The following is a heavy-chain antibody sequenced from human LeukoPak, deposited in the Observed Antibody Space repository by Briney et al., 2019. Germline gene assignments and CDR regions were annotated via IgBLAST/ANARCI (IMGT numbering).Heavy chain of an antibody. Sequence: GASVKVSCKASGYTFTGYYMHWVRQAPGQGLEWMGWINPNCGGTNYAQKFQGRVTMTRDTSISTAYMELSRLRSDDTAVYYCARVLYCSGGSCSATGNYYYYYGMDVWGQGTTVTVSS. D-gene: IGHD2-15*01. V-gene: IGHV1-2*02. J-gene: IGHJ6*02. CDR2: INPNCGGT. CDR1: GYTFTGYY. CDR3: ARVLYCSGGSCSATGNYYYYYGMDV.